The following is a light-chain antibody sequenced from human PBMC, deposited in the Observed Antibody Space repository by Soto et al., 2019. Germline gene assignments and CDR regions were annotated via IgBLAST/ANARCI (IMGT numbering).Light chain of an antibody. CDR2: GAS. J-gene: IGKJ2*01. V-gene: IGKV3-15*01. CDR1: QSVSSN. CDR3: QQYNNWPYT. Sequence: EIVMTQSPATLSVSPGERATLSCRASQSVSSNLAWYQQKPGQAPRLLIYGASTRAPGIPARFSGSGSGTEFTLTLSSLQSEDFAVYFCQQYNNWPYTFGQGTKVEIK.